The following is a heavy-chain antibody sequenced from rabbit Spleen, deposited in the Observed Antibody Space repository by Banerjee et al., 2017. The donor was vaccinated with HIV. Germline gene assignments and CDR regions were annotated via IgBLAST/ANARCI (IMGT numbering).Heavy chain of an antibody. CDR2: IGTGTGST. V-gene: IGHV1S45*01. J-gene: IGHJ4*01. CDR1: GFSFSSSYD. Sequence: QEQLVESGGGLVKPGASLTLTCTASGFSFSSSYDMSWVRQAPGKGLEWIGCIGTGTGSTYYASWAKGRFTVSKTSSTTVTLQMTSLTAADTATYFCARAPHVGYVDNGGLKLWGPGTLVTVS. CDR3: ARAPHVGYVDNGGLKL. D-gene: IGHD6-1*01.